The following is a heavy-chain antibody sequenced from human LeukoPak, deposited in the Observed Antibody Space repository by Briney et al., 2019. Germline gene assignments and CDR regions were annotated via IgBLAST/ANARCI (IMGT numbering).Heavy chain of an antibody. CDR3: ARDTPGTLSLDY. CDR1: GGSISSGGYC. CDR2: IYYSGST. J-gene: IGHJ4*02. Sequence: SETLSLTCTVSGGSISSGGYCWSWIRQHPGKGLEWIGYIYYSGSTYYNPSLKSRVTISVDTSKNQFSLKLSSVTAADTAVYYCARDTPGTLSLDYWGQGTLVTVSS. V-gene: IGHV4-31*03. D-gene: IGHD2/OR15-2a*01.